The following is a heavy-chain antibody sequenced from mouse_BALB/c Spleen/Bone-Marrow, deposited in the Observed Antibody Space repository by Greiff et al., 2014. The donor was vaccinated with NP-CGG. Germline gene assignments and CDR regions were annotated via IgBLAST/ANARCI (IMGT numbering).Heavy chain of an antibody. Sequence: VQLQQSGAELAKPGASVKMSCKASGYTFTDYWMHWVKQRPGQGLEWLGYINPSTGYTEYNQKFKDKATLTADKSSSTAYMQLNSLTSEDSAVYYCARFYDGYCLPLDYWGQGTTLTVSS. V-gene: IGHV1-7*01. D-gene: IGHD2-3*01. CDR2: INPSTGYT. CDR1: GYTFTDYW. J-gene: IGHJ2*01. CDR3: ARFYDGYCLPLDY.